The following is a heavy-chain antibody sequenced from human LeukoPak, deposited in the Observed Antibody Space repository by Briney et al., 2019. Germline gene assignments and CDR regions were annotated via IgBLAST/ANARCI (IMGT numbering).Heavy chain of an antibody. CDR1: GGTFSSYA. CDR2: IIPILGIA. J-gene: IGHJ5*02. Sequence: GSSVKVSCKASGGTFSSYAISWVRQAPGQGLEWMGRIIPILGIANYAQKFQGRVTITADKSTSTAYMELSRLRSDDTAVYYCTRGPNVYGSGRSWFDPWGQGTLVTVSS. D-gene: IGHD3-10*01. CDR3: TRGPNVYGSGRSWFDP. V-gene: IGHV1-69*04.